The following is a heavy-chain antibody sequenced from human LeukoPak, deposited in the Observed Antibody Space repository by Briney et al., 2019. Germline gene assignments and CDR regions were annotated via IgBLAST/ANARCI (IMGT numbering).Heavy chain of an antibody. D-gene: IGHD2-15*01. Sequence: GGSLRLSCSASGFTFSNYAMHWVRQAPGKGLEYVSDISSNGGITYYADSVKGRFTVSRDNSKNMLYLQMNSLRAEDTAVYYCVKDTSPVVVAATLDDWGQGILVTVSS. CDR2: ISSNGGIT. V-gene: IGHV3-64D*09. J-gene: IGHJ4*02. CDR3: VKDTSPVVVAATLDD. CDR1: GFTFSNYA.